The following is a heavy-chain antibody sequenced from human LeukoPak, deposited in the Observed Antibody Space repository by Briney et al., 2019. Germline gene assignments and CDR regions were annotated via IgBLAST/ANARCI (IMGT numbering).Heavy chain of an antibody. CDR1: GFTFSDYY. CDR3: ARTQTAYCGGDCYSNDAFDI. Sequence: PGGSLRLSCAASGFTFSDYYMSWIRQAPGKGLEWVSYISSSGSTIYYADSVKGRFTISRDNSKNTLYLQMNSLRAEDTAVYYCARTQTAYCGGDCYSNDAFDIWGQGTMVTVSS. CDR2: ISSSGSTI. V-gene: IGHV3-11*04. D-gene: IGHD2-21*02. J-gene: IGHJ3*02.